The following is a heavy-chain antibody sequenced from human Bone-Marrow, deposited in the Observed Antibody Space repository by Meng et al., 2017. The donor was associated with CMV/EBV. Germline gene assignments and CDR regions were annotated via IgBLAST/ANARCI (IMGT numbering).Heavy chain of an antibody. CDR3: ARDINPGARLGGALYYYGMDV. CDR2: IGTAGDT. V-gene: IGHV3-13*01. Sequence: GESLKISCAASGFTFSSYDMHWVRQATGKGLEWVSAIGTAGDTYYPGSVKGRFTISRDNAKNSLYLQMNSLRAEDTAVYYCARDINPGARLGGALYYYGMDVWGQGTTVTVSS. CDR1: GFTFSSYD. D-gene: IGHD1-26*01. J-gene: IGHJ6*02.